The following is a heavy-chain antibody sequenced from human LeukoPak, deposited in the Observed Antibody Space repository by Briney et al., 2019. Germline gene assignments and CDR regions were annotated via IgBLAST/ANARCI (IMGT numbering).Heavy chain of an antibody. Sequence: GGSLRLSCAASGFTFSSYEMNWVRQAPGRGPQWVSYISSSGDTIYYADSVKGRFTTSRDNAKNSLYLQMNSLRAKDTAIYYCARDVGKSGYGDYWGQGTLVTVSS. D-gene: IGHD5-12*01. CDR1: GFTFSSYE. V-gene: IGHV3-48*03. CDR2: ISSSGDTI. J-gene: IGHJ4*02. CDR3: ARDVGKSGYGDY.